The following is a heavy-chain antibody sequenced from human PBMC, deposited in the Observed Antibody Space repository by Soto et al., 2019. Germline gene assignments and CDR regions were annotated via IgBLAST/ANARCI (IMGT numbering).Heavy chain of an antibody. J-gene: IGHJ6*04. CDR3: ARAEELIFGVVVIMDV. D-gene: IGHD3-3*01. CDR1: GYTFTSYA. CDR2: INGGNANT. Sequence: QVPLVQSGAEVKKPGAAVKLSCKTSGYTFTSYAVHWVRQAPGQRLEWMGWINGGNANTKYSQKFQDRVTITRDTSASTAYMELSSLTSEDTGVYYCARAEELIFGVVVIMDVWGRGTTVTVSS. V-gene: IGHV1-3*01.